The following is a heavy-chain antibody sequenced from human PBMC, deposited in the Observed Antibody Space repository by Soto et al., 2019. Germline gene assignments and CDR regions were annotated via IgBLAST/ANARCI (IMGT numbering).Heavy chain of an antibody. V-gene: IGHV4-39*01. Sequence: QLQLQESGPGLVKPSETLSLTCTVSGGSISSSSYYWGWIRQPPGKGLEWVGSIYYSGGTYYNPSLKSRVTISVDTSKNQFSLKLSSVTAADTAVYYCARHRTGITIFGVVDNYFDYWGQGTLVTVSS. J-gene: IGHJ4*02. D-gene: IGHD3-3*01. CDR2: IYYSGGT. CDR3: ARHRTGITIFGVVDNYFDY. CDR1: GGSISSSSYY.